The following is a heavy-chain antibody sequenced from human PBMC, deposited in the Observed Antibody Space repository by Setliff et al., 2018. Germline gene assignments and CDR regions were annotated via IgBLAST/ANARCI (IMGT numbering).Heavy chain of an antibody. J-gene: IGHJ4*02. D-gene: IGHD2-2*01. CDR2: NSA. CDR1: GYTFTNFG. Sequence: ASVKVSCKTSGYTFTNFGINWVRQAPGQGLEWMGWNSAYAQKFQGRVTMTTDRPTSTAYMELRSLRSDDTAVYYCARGPPDFVVVPAAAKFDFWGQGTLVTVSS. V-gene: IGHV1-18*01. CDR3: ARGPPDFVVVPAAAKFDF.